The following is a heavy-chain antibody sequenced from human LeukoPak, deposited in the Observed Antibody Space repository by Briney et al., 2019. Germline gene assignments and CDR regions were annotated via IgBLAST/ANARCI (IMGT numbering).Heavy chain of an antibody. D-gene: IGHD4-11*01. CDR3: AGDIRTTVTVYHDY. CDR1: GYTFTSYA. Sequence: GASVKVSCKASGYTFTSYAISWVRQAPGQGLEWMGWISAYNGNTNYAQKLQGRVTMTTDTSTSTAYMELRSLRSDEPAVYYCAGDIRTTVTVYHDYWGQGTLVTVSS. J-gene: IGHJ4*02. V-gene: IGHV1-18*01. CDR2: ISAYNGNT.